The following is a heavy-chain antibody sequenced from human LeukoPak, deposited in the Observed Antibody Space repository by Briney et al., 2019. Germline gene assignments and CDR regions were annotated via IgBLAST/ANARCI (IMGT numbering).Heavy chain of an antibody. CDR1: GFTFDDYA. V-gene: IGHV3-9*01. Sequence: SGGSLRLSCAASGFTFDDYAMHWVRQAPGKGLEWVSGISWNSGSIDYADSVKGRFTISRDNAKNSLYLQMNSLRAEDTAVYYCARVVAGQADAYYFDYWGQGTLVTVSS. D-gene: IGHD6-19*01. J-gene: IGHJ4*02. CDR2: ISWNSGSI. CDR3: ARVVAGQADAYYFDY.